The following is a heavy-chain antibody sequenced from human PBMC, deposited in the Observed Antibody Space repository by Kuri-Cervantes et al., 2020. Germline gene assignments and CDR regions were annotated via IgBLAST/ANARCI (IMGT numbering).Heavy chain of an antibody. V-gene: IGHV3-15*01. CDR2: IKSKTDGGTT. Sequence: GESLKISCAASGFTFSNAWMSWVRQAPGKGLEWVGRIKSKTDGGTTDYAAPVKGRFTISRDDSKNTLYLQMNSLKTEDTAVYYCTTELVVPAAIGGFDYWGQGTLVTVSS. D-gene: IGHD2-2*01. CDR1: GFTFSNAW. CDR3: TTELVVPAAIGGFDY. J-gene: IGHJ4*02.